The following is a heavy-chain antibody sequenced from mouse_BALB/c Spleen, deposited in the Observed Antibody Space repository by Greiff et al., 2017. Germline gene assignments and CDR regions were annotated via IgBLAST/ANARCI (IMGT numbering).Heavy chain of an antibody. CDR3: ASLGNYWFAY. CDR1: GYSITSGYY. J-gene: IGHJ3*01. D-gene: IGHD2-1*01. CDR2: ISYDGSN. Sequence: VQLKESGPGLVKPSQSLSLTCSVTGYSITSGYYWNWIRQFPGNKLEWMGCISYDGSNNYNPSLKNRISITRDTSKNQFFLKLNSVTTEDTATYYCASLGNYWFAYWGQGTLVTVSA. V-gene: IGHV3-6*02.